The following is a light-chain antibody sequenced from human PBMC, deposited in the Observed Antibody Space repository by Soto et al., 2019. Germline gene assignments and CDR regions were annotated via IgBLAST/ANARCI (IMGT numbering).Light chain of an antibody. V-gene: IGKV1-33*01. Sequence: DVQLTQSPSTLPASVGDRVAITCQATQNIFNYLNWFQQRPGKAPQLLISDASHLEPGVPSRFSGQRSGTDFTLIINDLQPEDFATYFCQQYADLPLTFGGGTRVEV. CDR2: DAS. CDR1: QNIFNY. CDR3: QQYADLPLT. J-gene: IGKJ4*01.